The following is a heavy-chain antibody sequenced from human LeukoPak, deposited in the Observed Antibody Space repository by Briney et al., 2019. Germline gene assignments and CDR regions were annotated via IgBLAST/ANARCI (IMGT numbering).Heavy chain of an antibody. V-gene: IGHV1-18*01. J-gene: IGHJ4*02. CDR1: GYTFTSYG. Sequence: ASVKVSCKTSGYTFTSYGISWVRQAPGQRLEGMGWISAYNGNTNYAQKLQGRVTKTTDTSTSTAYMELRSLRSDATAVFYCARDPAPLHGSGTLIFDYWGQGNLVTVSS. D-gene: IGHD3-10*01. CDR3: ARDPAPLHGSGTLIFDY. CDR2: ISAYNGNT.